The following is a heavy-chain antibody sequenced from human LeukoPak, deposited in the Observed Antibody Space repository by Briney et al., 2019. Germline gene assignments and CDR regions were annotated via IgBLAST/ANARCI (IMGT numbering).Heavy chain of an antibody. CDR1: GFTFSSYS. V-gene: IGHV3-21*01. D-gene: IGHD6-13*01. Sequence: SGGSLRLSCAASGFTFSSYSMNWVRQAPGKGLEWVSSISSSSSYIYYADSVKGRFTISRDNAKNSLYLQMNSLRAEDTAVYYCASWGSSWSRDAFDIWGQGTMVTVSS. CDR3: ASWGSSWSRDAFDI. CDR2: ISSSSSYI. J-gene: IGHJ3*02.